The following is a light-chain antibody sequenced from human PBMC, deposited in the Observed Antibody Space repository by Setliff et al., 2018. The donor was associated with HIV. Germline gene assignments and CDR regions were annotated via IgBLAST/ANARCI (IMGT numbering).Light chain of an antibody. CDR1: SSDVGSYNL. J-gene: IGLJ1*01. Sequence: QSVLTQPASVSGSPGQSITISCTGTSSDVGSYNLVSWCQQHPGKAPKLMIYEVSKRPSGVSNRLSGSKSGNTASLTISGLQAEDEADYYCCSYAGSSTPLVFGTGTKVTVL. V-gene: IGLV2-23*02. CDR3: CSYAGSSTPLV. CDR2: EVS.